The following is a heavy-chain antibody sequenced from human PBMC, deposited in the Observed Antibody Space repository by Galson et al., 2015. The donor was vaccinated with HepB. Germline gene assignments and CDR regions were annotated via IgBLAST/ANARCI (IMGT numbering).Heavy chain of an antibody. D-gene: IGHD4-17*01. V-gene: IGHV7-4-1*02. CDR1: GYTFTSYA. CDR2: INTNTGNP. J-gene: IGHJ5*02. CDR3: ARDLPLYGDTNWFDP. Sequence: SVKVSCKASGYTFTSYAMNWVRQAPGQGLEWMGWINTNTGNPTYAQGFTRRFVFSLDTSVSTAYLQISSLKAEDTAVYYCARDLPLYGDTNWFDPWGQGTLVTVSS.